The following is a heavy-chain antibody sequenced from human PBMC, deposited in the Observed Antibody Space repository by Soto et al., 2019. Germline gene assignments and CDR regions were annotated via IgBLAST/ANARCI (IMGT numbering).Heavy chain of an antibody. D-gene: IGHD1-1*01. CDR2: ISGSGGST. CDR3: ENIFNWNYFDY. Sequence: GGSLRLSCAASGFTFSSYALSWVRQAPGKGLEWVSAISGSGGSTYYADSVKGRFTISRDNSQNTLYLQMNSLRAEDTAVYYCENIFNWNYFDYWGQGTLVTVSS. V-gene: IGHV3-23*01. CDR1: GFTFSSYA. J-gene: IGHJ4*02.